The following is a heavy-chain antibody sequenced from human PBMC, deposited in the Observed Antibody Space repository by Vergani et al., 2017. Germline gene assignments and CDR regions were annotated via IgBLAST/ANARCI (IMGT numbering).Heavy chain of an antibody. CDR1: RYTFTSYD. V-gene: IGHV1-8*01. Sequence: QVQLVQSGAEVKKPGASVKVSCKASRYTFTSYDINWVRQATGQGLEWMGWMNPNSGNTGYAQKFQGRVTMTRNTSISTAYMELSSLRSEDTAVYYCARRSWYIRPFDYWGQGTLVTVSS. D-gene: IGHD6-13*01. CDR2: MNPNSGNT. CDR3: ARRSWYIRPFDY. J-gene: IGHJ4*02.